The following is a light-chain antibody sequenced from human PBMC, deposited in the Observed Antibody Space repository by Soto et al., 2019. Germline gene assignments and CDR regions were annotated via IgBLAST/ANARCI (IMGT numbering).Light chain of an antibody. Sequence: QSVLPQPTSVTGSPGQSITISCTGNHNDIGTYDYVSWYQQHPGIAPRLLIHGVTTRPSGISGRFSASKSGLTASLTISGLQPEDEADYYCSSFTSNRIYVFGPGTKVTVL. CDR3: SSFTSNRIYV. J-gene: IGLJ1*01. CDR1: HNDIGTYDY. V-gene: IGLV2-14*03. CDR2: GVT.